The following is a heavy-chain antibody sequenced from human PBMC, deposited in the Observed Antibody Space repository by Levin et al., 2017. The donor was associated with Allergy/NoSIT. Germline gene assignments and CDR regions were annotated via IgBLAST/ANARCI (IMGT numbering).Heavy chain of an antibody. J-gene: IGHJ4*02. CDR3: ARDLGVAGIIFFDY. V-gene: IGHV1-18*01. Sequence: GESLKISCKASGYIFTDYGISWVRQAPGQGPEWMGWISAYNGNISYAQRFQGRVTMTTDTSTSTAYMEMRSLRSDDTAVYYCARDLGVAGIIFFDYWGQGTLVTVSS. CDR1: GYIFTDYG. D-gene: IGHD6-19*01. CDR2: ISAYNGNI.